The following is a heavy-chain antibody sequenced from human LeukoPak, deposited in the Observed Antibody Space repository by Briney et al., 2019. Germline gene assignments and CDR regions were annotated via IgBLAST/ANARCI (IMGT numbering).Heavy chain of an antibody. CDR1: GFTFSSYS. V-gene: IGHV3-21*01. J-gene: IGHJ4*02. CDR2: ISSSSSYI. Sequence: GGSLRLSCAASGFTFSSYSMNWVRQAPGQGLEWVSSISSSSSYIYYADSVKGRFTISRDNAKNSLYLQMNSLRAEDTAVYYCARDDERAAAGTDYWGQGTLVTVSS. D-gene: IGHD6-13*01. CDR3: ARDDERAAAGTDY.